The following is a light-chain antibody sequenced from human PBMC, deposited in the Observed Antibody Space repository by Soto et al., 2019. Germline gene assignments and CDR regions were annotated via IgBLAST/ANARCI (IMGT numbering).Light chain of an antibody. CDR2: NNV. CDR1: NSNIGTNS. CDR3: AAWDVSLNGPWL. V-gene: IGLV1-44*01. J-gene: IGLJ3*02. Sequence: QSVLTQPPSVSGTPGQTVTLSCSGGNSNIGTNSVNWYQQLPGTAPKLLIYNNVQRPSGVPDRISGSKSGTSASLAISGLQSEDEGQYFCAAWDVSLNGPWLFGGGTKLTVL.